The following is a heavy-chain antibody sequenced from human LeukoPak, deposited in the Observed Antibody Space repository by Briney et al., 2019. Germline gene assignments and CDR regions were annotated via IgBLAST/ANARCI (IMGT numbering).Heavy chain of an antibody. CDR3: ARDKGYAVDY. Sequence: PGGSLGLSCAASGFTFNTYWMHWVRQAPGKGLVWVSRINSDGSSTNYADSVKGRFTISRDNAKNTLYLQMNSLRAEDTAVYYCARDKGYAVDYWGQGTLVTVSS. V-gene: IGHV3-74*01. J-gene: IGHJ4*02. CDR2: INSDGSST. D-gene: IGHD5-12*01. CDR1: GFTFNTYW.